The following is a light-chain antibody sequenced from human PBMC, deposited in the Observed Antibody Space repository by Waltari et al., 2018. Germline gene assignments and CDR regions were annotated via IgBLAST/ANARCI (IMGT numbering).Light chain of an antibody. CDR3: CSYAGSAISV. Sequence: QSALTQTATVSGSPGQSITISCTGTTRDVGQYNLVSWYQQHPGKAPTLIIYDVNKRPSGVSNRFSGSKSGNTASLTISGLQAADEAYYYCCSYAGSAISVFGGGTKVTVL. V-gene: IGLV2-23*02. J-gene: IGLJ3*02. CDR1: TRDVGQYNL. CDR2: DVN.